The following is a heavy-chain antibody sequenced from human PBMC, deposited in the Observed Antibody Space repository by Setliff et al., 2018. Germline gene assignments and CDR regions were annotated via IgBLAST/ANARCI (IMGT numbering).Heavy chain of an antibody. CDR2: IYHTGRT. CDR3: ARRPPYWGFDY. V-gene: IGHV4-38-2*01. J-gene: IGHJ4*02. CDR1: NYSISSGYY. Sequence: SETLSLTCGVSNYSISSGYYWAWIRQPPGSGLEWIGSIYHTGRTNYNPSLKTRVTISVDTSKNQFSLRLTSVTAADTADYYCARRPPYWGFDYWGRGTLVAVSS. D-gene: IGHD3-16*01.